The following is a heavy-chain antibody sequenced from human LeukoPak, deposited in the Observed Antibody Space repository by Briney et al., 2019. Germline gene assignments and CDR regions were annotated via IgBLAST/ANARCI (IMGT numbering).Heavy chain of an antibody. CDR1: GFTFSSYS. V-gene: IGHV3-30*02. D-gene: IGHD3-22*01. CDR3: AKAAGPYDSTSYYFGSHHRGDY. CDR2: MRCGGSNK. Sequence: PGGALRLSCAASGFTFSSYSIRGVRQAPGKLQEWVAVMRCGGSNKYYSDSVKGRFTISRDNSKNTLYLQMNSLRVEDTAVYYCAKAAGPYDSTSYYFGSHHRGDYWGQGTLVTVSS. J-gene: IGHJ4*02.